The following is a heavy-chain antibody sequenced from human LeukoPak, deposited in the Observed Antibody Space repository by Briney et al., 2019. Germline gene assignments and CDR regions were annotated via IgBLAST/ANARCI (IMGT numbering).Heavy chain of an antibody. CDR1: GFTFSDYY. Sequence: GGSLRLSCAASGFTFSDYYMSWIRQAPGKGLEWVSSISSSSSTIYYADSVKGRFTISRDNSKNTLYLQMNSLRAEDTAVYYCAKFLPTHIVVANYYFDYWGQGTLVTVSS. J-gene: IGHJ4*02. D-gene: IGHD2-21*01. CDR2: ISSSSSTI. CDR3: AKFLPTHIVVANYYFDY. V-gene: IGHV3-11*01.